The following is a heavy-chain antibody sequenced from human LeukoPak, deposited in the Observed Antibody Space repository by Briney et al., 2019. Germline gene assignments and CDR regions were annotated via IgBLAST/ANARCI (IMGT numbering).Heavy chain of an antibody. Sequence: PGGSLRLSCAASGIPFSSSWMHWVRQAPGEGLLWVARITNDGTSTTYADSVEGRFTISRDNAKNTLFLQMNSLRAEDTAVYYCARDLSPRNWGQGTLVTVSS. CDR1: GIPFSSSW. J-gene: IGHJ4*02. V-gene: IGHV3-74*01. CDR3: ARDLSPRN. CDR2: ITNDGTST.